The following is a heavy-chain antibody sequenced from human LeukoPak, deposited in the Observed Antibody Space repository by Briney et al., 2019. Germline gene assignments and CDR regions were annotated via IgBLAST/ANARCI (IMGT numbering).Heavy chain of an antibody. V-gene: IGHV1-2*02. J-gene: IGHJ6*02. D-gene: IGHD4-17*01. Sequence: ASVKVSCKASGYTFTGYYMHWVRQAPGQGLEWMGWINPNSGGTNYAQKFQGRATMTRDTSISTAYMELSRLRSDDTAVYYCARDLPTYGDYNYGMDVWGQGTTVTVSS. CDR3: ARDLPTYGDYNYGMDV. CDR2: INPNSGGT. CDR1: GYTFTGYY.